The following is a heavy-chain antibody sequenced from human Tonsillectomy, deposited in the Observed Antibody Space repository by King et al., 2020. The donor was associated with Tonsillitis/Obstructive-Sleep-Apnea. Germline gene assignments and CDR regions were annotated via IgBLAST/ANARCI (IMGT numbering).Heavy chain of an antibody. Sequence: VQLVESGGGLVQPGGSLRFSCAASGFTFSTYGMSWVRQAPGKGPEWVSVISGSGNSTYYSDSVKGRFTNSRDNSKNTLYLQMNSLRTEDTAVYYCAKDHRGGRYCSGNSCPTFGMDVWGQGTTVTVSS. CDR3: AKDHRGGRYCSGNSCPTFGMDV. J-gene: IGHJ6*02. D-gene: IGHD2-15*01. CDR2: ISGSGNST. V-gene: IGHV3-23*04. CDR1: GFTFSTYG.